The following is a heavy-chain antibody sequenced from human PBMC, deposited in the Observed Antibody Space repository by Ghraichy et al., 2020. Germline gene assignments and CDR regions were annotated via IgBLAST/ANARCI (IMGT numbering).Heavy chain of an antibody. D-gene: IGHD5-12*01. V-gene: IGHV3-64D*06. CDR1: GFILSSYA. Sequence: GESLNISCSGSGFILSSYAMHWVRQAPGKGLEYVSAISANGVSTYYADSVKGRFTISRDNSRNTLYFQMTSLRAEDTAVYYCVKSVAPYYYYYNMDVWGKGTSVTVSS. CDR3: VKSVAPYYYYYNMDV. CDR2: ISANGVST. J-gene: IGHJ6*03.